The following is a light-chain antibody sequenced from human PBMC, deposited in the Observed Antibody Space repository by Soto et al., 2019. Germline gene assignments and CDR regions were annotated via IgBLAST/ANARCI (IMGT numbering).Light chain of an antibody. CDR3: ASYATNNILL. CDR2: DVT. V-gene: IGLV2-14*01. CDR1: TTDIHDFNS. Sequence: QSALTQPASVSGSPGQSITISCSGPTTDIHDFNSISWYQHHPGKAPKLIAYDVTRRPSGVSRRFSGSKSGLTASLTISGLQAEDAADYFCASYATNNILLFGTATKLTVL. J-gene: IGLJ1*01.